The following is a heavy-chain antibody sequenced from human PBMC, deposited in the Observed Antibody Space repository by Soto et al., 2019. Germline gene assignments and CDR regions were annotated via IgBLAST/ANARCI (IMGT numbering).Heavy chain of an antibody. CDR3: ARGRPRPIFGVVIIRNDAFDI. J-gene: IGHJ3*02. D-gene: IGHD3-3*02. CDR2: ISAYNGNT. V-gene: IGHV1-8*02. Sequence: GASVEVCCKESGYTFTSYGRSWVRQEKRQGLEWMGWISAYNGNTGYAQKFQGRVTMTRNTSISTAYMELSSLRSEDTAVYYCARGRPRPIFGVVIIRNDAFDIWGQGTMVTVSS. CDR1: GYTFTSYG.